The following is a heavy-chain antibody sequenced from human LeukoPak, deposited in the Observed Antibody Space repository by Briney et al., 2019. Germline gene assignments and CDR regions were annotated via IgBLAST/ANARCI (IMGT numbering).Heavy chain of an antibody. D-gene: IGHD4-17*01. Sequence: SETLPLTCTVSGGSISSYSWNWIRQPAGEGLEWIGRIYTSGSTNYNPSLKSRVTMSVDMSKNQVSLKVSSVTAADTAVYYCARDDGDNEYFQHWGQGTLVTVSS. CDR2: IYTSGST. J-gene: IGHJ1*01. CDR3: ARDDGDNEYFQH. CDR1: GGSISSYS. V-gene: IGHV4-4*07.